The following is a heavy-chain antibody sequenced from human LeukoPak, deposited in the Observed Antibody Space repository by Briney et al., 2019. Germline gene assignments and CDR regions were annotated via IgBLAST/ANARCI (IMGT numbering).Heavy chain of an antibody. CDR1: GGTFSSYA. CDR3: AIIPMVRGPYYYYMDV. D-gene: IGHD3-10*01. Sequence: GASVKVSCKASGGTFSSYAISWVRQATGQGLEWMGWMNPNSGNTGYAQKFQGRVTMTRNTSISTAYMELSSLRSEDTAVYYCAIIPMVRGPYYYYMDVWGKGTTVTISS. CDR2: MNPNSGNT. V-gene: IGHV1-8*02. J-gene: IGHJ6*03.